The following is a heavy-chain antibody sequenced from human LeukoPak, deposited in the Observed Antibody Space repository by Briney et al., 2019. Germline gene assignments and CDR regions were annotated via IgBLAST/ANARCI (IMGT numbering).Heavy chain of an antibody. V-gene: IGHV3-11*01. Sequence: PGGSLRLSCAASGFTFSDYYMSWTRQAPGKGLEWVSYISSSGTTIFYADSVKGRFTISRDNAKNSLYLQTNSLRAEDTAVYYRARDAMIVLVGAVDIWGQGTMVTVSS. CDR3: ARDAMIVLVGAVDI. J-gene: IGHJ3*02. CDR1: GFTFSDYY. D-gene: IGHD3-22*01. CDR2: ISSSGTTI.